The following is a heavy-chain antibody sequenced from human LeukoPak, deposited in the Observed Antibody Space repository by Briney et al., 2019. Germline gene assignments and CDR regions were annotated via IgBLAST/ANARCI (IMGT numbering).Heavy chain of an antibody. CDR2: IKQDGSEK. Sequence: GGSLRLSCTASGCTFSSYWMSWVRQAPGQGLEWVANIKQDGSEKYYVDSVKGRFTISRDNAKNSLYLQMNSLRAEDTAVYYCASGTLSYWGQGTLVTVSS. D-gene: IGHD1-1*01. V-gene: IGHV3-7*01. CDR1: GCTFSSYW. J-gene: IGHJ4*02. CDR3: ASGTLSY.